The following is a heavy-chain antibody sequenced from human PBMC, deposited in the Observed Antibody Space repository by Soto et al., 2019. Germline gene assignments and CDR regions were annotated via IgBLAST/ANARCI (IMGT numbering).Heavy chain of an antibody. CDR3: ARKGRYCSSASCYAWWIDP. CDR1: GGSFSGYY. D-gene: IGHD2-2*01. CDR2: INHSGST. Sequence: SETLSLTCAVYGGSFSGYYWSWIRQPPGKGLEWIGEINHSGSTNYNPSLKSRVTISVDTSKNQFSLKLSSVTAADTAVYYCARKGRYCSSASCYAWWIDPWGQGTLVTVSS. J-gene: IGHJ5*02. V-gene: IGHV4-34*01.